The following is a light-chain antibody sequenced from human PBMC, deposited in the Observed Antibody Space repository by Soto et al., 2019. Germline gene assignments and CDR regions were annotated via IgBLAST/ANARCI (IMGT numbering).Light chain of an antibody. J-gene: IGKJ1*01. Sequence: VLTQSPGTLSLSPGERSTLSCRASQSVSSAYLAWYQQKPGQAPRLLIFGASSRATGIQDRFSGSGSGTEFTLTIRRLEPEDFAVYYCKQYGSSGTFGQGTKVDIK. CDR3: KQYGSSGT. V-gene: IGKV3-20*01. CDR2: GAS. CDR1: QSVSSAY.